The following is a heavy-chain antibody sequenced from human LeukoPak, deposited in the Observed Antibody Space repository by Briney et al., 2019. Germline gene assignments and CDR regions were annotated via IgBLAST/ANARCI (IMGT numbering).Heavy chain of an antibody. Sequence: GGSLRLSCAASGFTFSSYGMHWVRQAPGKGLEWVAVISYDGSNKYYADSVKGRFTISRDNSKNTLYLQMNSLRAEDTAVYYCARDGMYSGAFDIWGQGTMVTVSS. CDR2: ISYDGSNK. CDR1: GFTFSSYG. V-gene: IGHV3-30*03. D-gene: IGHD1-26*01. CDR3: ARDGMYSGAFDI. J-gene: IGHJ3*02.